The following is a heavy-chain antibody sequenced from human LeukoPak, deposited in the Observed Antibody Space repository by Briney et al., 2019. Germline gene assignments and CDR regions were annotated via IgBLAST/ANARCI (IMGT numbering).Heavy chain of an antibody. CDR1: GYTFIGYF. V-gene: IGHV1-2*02. J-gene: IGHJ3*01. Sequence: GASVKVSCKTSGYTFIGYFIHWVRQAPGQGLEWMGWIDPNGGGTNYAQKFHGRVTMTRDTSINTAYMELSSLRSDDTAVYYCARDSRGQYCSTTSCYYIGDIFDAWGQGTMVTVSS. D-gene: IGHD2-2*01. CDR3: ARDSRGQYCSTTSCYYIGDIFDA. CDR2: IDPNGGGT.